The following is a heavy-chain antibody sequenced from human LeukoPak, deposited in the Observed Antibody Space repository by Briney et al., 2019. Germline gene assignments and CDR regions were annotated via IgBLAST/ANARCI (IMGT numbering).Heavy chain of an antibody. J-gene: IGHJ4*02. CDR2: ISSSGNTI. V-gene: IGHV3-48*03. D-gene: IGHD3-10*01. CDR3: ARVPVPTDH. Sequence: PGGSLRLPRAASGFTFSSFEMSWVRQAPGKGLEWVSYISSSGNTIYYADSVKGRFTVSRDNAKNSLYLQMNSLRAEDTAVYYCARVPVPTDHWGQGTLVTVSS. CDR1: GFTFSSFE.